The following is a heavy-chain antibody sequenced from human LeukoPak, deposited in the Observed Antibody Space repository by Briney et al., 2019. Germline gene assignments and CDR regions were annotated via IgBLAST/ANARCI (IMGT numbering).Heavy chain of an antibody. CDR3: ASDTVAGTG. D-gene: IGHD6-19*01. CDR1: GGSFSDYY. J-gene: IGHJ4*02. V-gene: IGHV4-34*01. CDR2: INHSGIT. Sequence: SETLSLTCAVFGGSFSDYYWSWIRQPPGKGLEWIGEINHSGITNYNPSLKSRVTISADTSKNQFPLKLSSVTAADTSVCYCASDTVAGTGWGQGTLVTVSS.